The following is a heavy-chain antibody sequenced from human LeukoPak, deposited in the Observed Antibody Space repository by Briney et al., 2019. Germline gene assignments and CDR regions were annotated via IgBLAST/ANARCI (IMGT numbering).Heavy chain of an antibody. CDR1: GGSISSSSYY. CDR3: ASPGVGAVAGTGLFFDY. D-gene: IGHD6-19*01. Sequence: SETLSLTCTVSGGSISSSSYYWGWIRQPPGKGLEWIGSTYYSGSTYYNPSLKSRVTISVGASKNQFSLKLSSVTAADTAVYYCASPGVGAVAGTGLFFDYWGQGTLVTVSS. V-gene: IGHV4-39*01. CDR2: TYYSGST. J-gene: IGHJ4*02.